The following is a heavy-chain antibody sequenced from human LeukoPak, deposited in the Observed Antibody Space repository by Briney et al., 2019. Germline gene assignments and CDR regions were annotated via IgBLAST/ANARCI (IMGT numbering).Heavy chain of an antibody. V-gene: IGHV5-51*01. Sequence: GESLKISCKGSGYSFTSYWIGRVRQMPGKGLEWMGIIYPGDSDTRYSPSFQGQVTISADKSISTAYLQWSSLKASDTAMYYCARRCGGDCYGHAFDIWGQGTMVTVSS. CDR2: IYPGDSDT. CDR3: ARRCGGDCYGHAFDI. CDR1: GYSFTSYW. J-gene: IGHJ3*02. D-gene: IGHD2-21*02.